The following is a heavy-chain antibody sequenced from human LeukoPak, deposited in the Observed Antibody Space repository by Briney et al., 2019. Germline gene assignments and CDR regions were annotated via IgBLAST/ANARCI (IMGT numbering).Heavy chain of an antibody. CDR3: ARGRTSEPPFDY. Sequence: GGSLRLFCAASGFPFSSYSKNWVRQAPGKGLEWVSSISSSSSYIYYADSVKGRFTISRDNAKNSLYLQMNRLRAEDTAVYYCARGRTSEPPFDYWGQGTLVTASS. V-gene: IGHV3-21*01. CDR1: GFPFSSYS. J-gene: IGHJ4*02. CDR2: ISSSSSYI. D-gene: IGHD1-14*01.